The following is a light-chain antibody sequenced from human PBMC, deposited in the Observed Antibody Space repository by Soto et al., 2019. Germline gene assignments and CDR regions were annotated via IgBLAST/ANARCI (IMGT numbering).Light chain of an antibody. V-gene: IGKV3-20*01. CDR3: QQYDSSPVT. J-gene: IGKJ1*01. Sequence: EIVLTQSPGTLSLSRGERATLSCRASQSVSSNFLAWYQQKPGQAPRLLIYGESSRATGIPDRFSGSGSGTDFTLTISRLEPEDFAVYYCQQYDSSPVTFGQGTKVEIK. CDR2: GES. CDR1: QSVSSNF.